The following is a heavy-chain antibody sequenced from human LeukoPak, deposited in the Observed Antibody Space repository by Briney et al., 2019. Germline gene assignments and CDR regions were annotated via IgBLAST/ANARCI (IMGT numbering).Heavy chain of an antibody. CDR3: ARGPDYDGKNYFDY. D-gene: IGHD4-23*01. CDR1: GFTFSSYG. CDR2: ISYDGSNK. Sequence: GGSLRLSCAASGFTFSSYGMHWVRQAPGKGLEWVAVISYDGSNKYYADSVKGRFTISRDNSKNTLYLQMNSLRAEDTAVYYCARGPDYDGKNYFDYWGQGTLVTVSS. V-gene: IGHV3-30*03. J-gene: IGHJ4*02.